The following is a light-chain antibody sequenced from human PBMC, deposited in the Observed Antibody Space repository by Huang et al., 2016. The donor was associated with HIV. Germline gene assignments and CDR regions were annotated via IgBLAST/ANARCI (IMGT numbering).Light chain of an antibody. CDR2: WAS. V-gene: IGKV4-1*01. CDR3: QQYYNTRT. Sequence: IVMTQSPASLAMSLGERATINCKSSQSLLYNSNNKHYLAWYQQKPGQPPKLLIDWASTRESGVPDRFSGSGSGTDFTLTISSLQAEDVAVYYCQQYYNTRTFGQGTKVEIK. J-gene: IGKJ1*01. CDR1: QSLLYNSNNKHY.